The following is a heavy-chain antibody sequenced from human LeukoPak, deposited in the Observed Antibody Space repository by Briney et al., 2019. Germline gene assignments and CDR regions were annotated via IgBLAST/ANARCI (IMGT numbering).Heavy chain of an antibody. CDR1: GYTFSTYI. V-gene: IGHV3-48*01. Sequence: GGSVTLSCAASGYTFSTYIMNWVRQPPGKGLEWVAYINSSTSTIYYANSGKGGFTISRDNAKNSLYLQMNSLRAEDTAVYYCARVLPYDYINRFDRWGQGTLVTVSS. CDR3: ARVLPYDYINRFDR. J-gene: IGHJ5*02. CDR2: INSSTSTI. D-gene: IGHD4-11*01.